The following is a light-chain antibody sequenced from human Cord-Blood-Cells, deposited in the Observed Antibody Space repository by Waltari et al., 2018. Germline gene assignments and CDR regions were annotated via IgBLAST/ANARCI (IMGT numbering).Light chain of an antibody. CDR3: QQSYSTLT. V-gene: IGKV1-39*01. J-gene: IGKJ4*01. Sequence: DTQMTLSPSSLSASVGERVTITCRASQSISSYLNWYQQKPGKAPKLLIYAASSLQSGVPSRFSGSGSGTDFTLTISSLQPEDFATYYCQQSYSTLTFGGGTKVEIK. CDR2: AAS. CDR1: QSISSY.